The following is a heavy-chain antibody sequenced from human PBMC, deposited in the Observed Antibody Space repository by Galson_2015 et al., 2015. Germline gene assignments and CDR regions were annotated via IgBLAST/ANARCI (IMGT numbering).Heavy chain of an antibody. Sequence: SLRLSCAASGFTFDDYAMHWVRQAPGKGLEWVSGISWNSGSIGYADSVKGRFTISRDNAKNSLYLQMNSLRAEDTALYYCAKDNSPYYDFWSGYSFDYWGQGTLVTVSS. CDR1: GFTFDDYA. CDR2: ISWNSGSI. D-gene: IGHD3-3*01. V-gene: IGHV3-9*01. J-gene: IGHJ4*02. CDR3: AKDNSPYYDFWSGYSFDY.